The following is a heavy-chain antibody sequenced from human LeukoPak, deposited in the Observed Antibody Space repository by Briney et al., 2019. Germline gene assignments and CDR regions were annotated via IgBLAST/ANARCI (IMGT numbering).Heavy chain of an antibody. V-gene: IGHV3-11*04. D-gene: IGHD2-15*01. J-gene: IGHJ3*02. CDR3: ARYCSGGSCYSFDAFDI. CDR1: GFTFSDYY. Sequence: KPGGSLRLSCAASGFTFSDYYMSWIRQAPGKGLEWVSYISSSGSTIYYADSVKGRFTISRDNAKNSLYLQMSSLRAEDTAVYYCARYCSGGSCYSFDAFDIWGQGTMVTVSS. CDR2: ISSSGSTI.